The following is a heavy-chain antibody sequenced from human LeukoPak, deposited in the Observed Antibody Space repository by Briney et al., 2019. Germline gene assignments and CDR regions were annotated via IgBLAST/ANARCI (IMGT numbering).Heavy chain of an antibody. Sequence: GASVKDSCKASGYTFTGYYMHWVRQAPGQGLEWMGWINPNSGGTNYAQKFQGRVTMTRDTSISTAYMELSRLRSDDTAVYYCARNPGSIAAAGEADYWGQGTLVTVSS. V-gene: IGHV1-2*02. CDR1: GYTFTGYY. J-gene: IGHJ4*02. D-gene: IGHD6-13*01. CDR2: INPNSGGT. CDR3: ARNPGSIAAAGEADY.